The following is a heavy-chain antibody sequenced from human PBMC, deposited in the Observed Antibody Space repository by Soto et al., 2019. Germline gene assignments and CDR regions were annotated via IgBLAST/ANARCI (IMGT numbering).Heavy chain of an antibody. V-gene: IGHV2-5*02. D-gene: IGHD3-3*01. Sequence: QITLKESGPTLVKPTQTLTLTCTFSGFSLSTSGVGVGWIRQPPGQALEWLALIYWDDDKRYSPSLKSRLTITTDTSKNQVVLTMTNMDPVDTATYYCAHSNYDFWSGCYTAYGYYLDYWGQGTLVTVSS. CDR2: IYWDDDK. CDR3: AHSNYDFWSGCYTAYGYYLDY. CDR1: GFSLSTSGVG. J-gene: IGHJ4*02.